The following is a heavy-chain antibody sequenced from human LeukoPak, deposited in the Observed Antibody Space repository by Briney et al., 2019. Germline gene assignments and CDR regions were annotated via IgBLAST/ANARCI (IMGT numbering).Heavy chain of an antibody. CDR3: ARDQDYSKGFDY. J-gene: IGHJ4*02. Sequence: PGESLGLSCAASGFTISSYTFGSYTMNWVRQAPGKGLEWVASIDSTSRHIYYTDSVKGRFTISKDNANSSLHLQMNSLRAEDTAVYYCARDQDYSKGFDYWGQGTLVTVSS. CDR1: GFTISSYTFGSYT. CDR2: IDSTSRHI. V-gene: IGHV3-21*01. D-gene: IGHD4-11*01.